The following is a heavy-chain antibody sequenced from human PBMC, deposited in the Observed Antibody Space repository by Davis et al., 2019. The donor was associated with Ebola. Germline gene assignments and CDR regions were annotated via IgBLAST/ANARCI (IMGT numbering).Heavy chain of an antibody. D-gene: IGHD2-15*01. CDR3: ARGPYCSGATCYRFGDY. CDR1: GGSFSGYY. V-gene: IGHV4-34*01. CDR2: INHSGST. Sequence: MPGGSLRLSCAVYGGSFSGYYWSWIRQPPGKGLEWIGEINHSGSTNYNPSLKSRVTISVDTSKNQFSLNLSSVTAADTAVYYCARGPYCSGATCYRFGDYWGQGTLATVSS. J-gene: IGHJ4*02.